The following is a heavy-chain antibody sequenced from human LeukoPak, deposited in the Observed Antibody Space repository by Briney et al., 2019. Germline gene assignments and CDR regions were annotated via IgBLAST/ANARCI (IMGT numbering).Heavy chain of an antibody. CDR3: ARGTSGYDDY. Sequence: SETLSLTCAVSGGSISSYYWSWIRQPAGKGLEWIGRIYTSGSTNYNPSLKSRVAMSVGTSNNQFSLKLSSVTAADTAVYYCARGTSGYDDYWGQGTLVTVSS. D-gene: IGHD5-12*01. J-gene: IGHJ4*02. V-gene: IGHV4-4*07. CDR2: IYTSGST. CDR1: GGSISSYY.